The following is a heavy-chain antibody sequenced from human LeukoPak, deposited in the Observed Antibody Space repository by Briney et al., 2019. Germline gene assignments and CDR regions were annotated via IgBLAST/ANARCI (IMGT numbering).Heavy chain of an antibody. Sequence: SVKVSCKASGHTFTGYYMHWVRQAPGQGLEWMGGIIPIFRTANYAQKFQGRLTITADKSTSTAYMELSSLRSDDTAVYYCASATLRCSGGGCYEMDVWGKGTTVTVSS. J-gene: IGHJ6*04. D-gene: IGHD2-15*01. CDR1: GHTFTGYY. CDR3: ASATLRCSGGGCYEMDV. CDR2: IIPIFRTA. V-gene: IGHV1-69*06.